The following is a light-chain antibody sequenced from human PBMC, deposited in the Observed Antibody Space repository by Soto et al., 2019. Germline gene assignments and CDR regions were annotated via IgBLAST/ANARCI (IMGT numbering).Light chain of an antibody. CDR2: RTS. V-gene: IGLV7-43*01. J-gene: IGLJ3*02. Sequence: QAAVTQEPSLTVSPGGTVTLTCALTTGAVTSDYYPNWFQRKPGQALRTLIYRTSNKHSWTPARFSGSLLGGKAALTLSGVQPEDEADYYCVLLYGGAWVFGGGTKLTVL. CDR3: VLLYGGAWV. CDR1: TGAVTSDYY.